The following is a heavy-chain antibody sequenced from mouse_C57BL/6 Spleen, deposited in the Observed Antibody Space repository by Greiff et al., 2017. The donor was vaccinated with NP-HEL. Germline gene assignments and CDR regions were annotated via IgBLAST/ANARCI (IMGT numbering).Heavy chain of an antibody. CDR3: ARSGGNYGPYAY. Sequence: LEESGAELVRPGTSVKVSCKASGYAFTNYLIEWVKQRPGQGLEWIGVINPGSGGTNYTEKFKGKATLTADKSSSTAYMQLSSLTSEDSAVYFCARSGGNYGPYAYWGQGTLVTVSA. CDR1: GYAFTNYL. CDR2: INPGSGGT. J-gene: IGHJ3*01. D-gene: IGHD2-1*01. V-gene: IGHV1-54*01.